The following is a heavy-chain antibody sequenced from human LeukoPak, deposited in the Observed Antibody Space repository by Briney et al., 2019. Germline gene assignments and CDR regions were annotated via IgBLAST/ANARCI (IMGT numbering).Heavy chain of an antibody. D-gene: IGHD3-10*01. V-gene: IGHV4-59*01. Sequence: PSETLSLTCTVSGGSISSYYWSWIRQPPGKGLEWIGYIYYSGSINYNPSLNSRVTISIDKSNNQFSLKVNSVTAADTAVYYCARDRGYLDGFDIWGQGTMVTVSS. J-gene: IGHJ3*02. CDR2: IYYSGSI. CDR1: GGSISSYY. CDR3: ARDRGYLDGFDI.